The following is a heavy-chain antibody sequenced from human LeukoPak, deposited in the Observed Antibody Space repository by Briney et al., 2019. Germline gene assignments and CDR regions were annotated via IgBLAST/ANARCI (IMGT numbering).Heavy chain of an antibody. D-gene: IGHD3-9*01. V-gene: IGHV3-7*01. CDR1: GFTFITSW. J-gene: IGHJ4*02. CDR3: ARDTSEGRYLTGIFDY. CDR2: IKQDGSEE. Sequence: GGSLRLSCAASGFTFITSWMSWVRQAPGEGLEWVSNIKQDGSEEYYVDSVKGRFTISRDNAKNTLYLQMNSLRAEDTAVYYCARDTSEGRYLTGIFDYWGQGTLVSVSS.